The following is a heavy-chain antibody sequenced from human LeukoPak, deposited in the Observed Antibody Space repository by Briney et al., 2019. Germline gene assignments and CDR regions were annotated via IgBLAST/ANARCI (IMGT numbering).Heavy chain of an antibody. D-gene: IGHD3-9*01. CDR1: GFTFSNYA. V-gene: IGHV3-23*01. CDR2: ITGSGTST. J-gene: IGHJ4*02. CDR3: VIWGDYDVLTGYYVPDY. Sequence: GGSLRLSCVASGFTFSNYAMSWVRQAPGKGLEWVSAITGSGTSTYYADSVKGRFTISRDNSKNTVFLQINSLRHEDTAIYYCVIWGDYDVLTGYYVPDYWGQGTLVTVSS.